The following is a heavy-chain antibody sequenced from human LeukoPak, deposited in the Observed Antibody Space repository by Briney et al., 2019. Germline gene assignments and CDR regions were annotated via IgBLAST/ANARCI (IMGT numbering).Heavy chain of an antibody. CDR2: FDPEDGET. D-gene: IGHD6-19*01. CDR1: GYTLTELS. Sequence: ASVKVSCKVSGYTLTELSMHWVRQAPGKGLEWMGGFDPEDGETIYAQKFQGRVTMTRDTSISTAYMELSRLRSDDTAVYYCARVGSDSSGWRRFDYWGQGTLVTVSS. CDR3: ARVGSDSSGWRRFDY. V-gene: IGHV1-24*01. J-gene: IGHJ4*02.